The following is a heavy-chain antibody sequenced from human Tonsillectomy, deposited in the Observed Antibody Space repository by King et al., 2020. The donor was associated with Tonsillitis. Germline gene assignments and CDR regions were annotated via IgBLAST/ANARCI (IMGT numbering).Heavy chain of an antibody. V-gene: IGHV3-23*04. Sequence: VQLVESGGGLVQPGGSLRLSCAASGFTFSSYAMSWVRQAPGKGLEWVSAISGSGGSTYYADSVKVRFTISRDNSKNTLYLQMNSLRAEDTAVYYCAKDVRVGGYYGSGSYADYWGQGTLVTVSS. J-gene: IGHJ4*02. CDR2: ISGSGGST. D-gene: IGHD3-10*01. CDR3: AKDVRVGGYYGSGSYADY. CDR1: GFTFSSYA.